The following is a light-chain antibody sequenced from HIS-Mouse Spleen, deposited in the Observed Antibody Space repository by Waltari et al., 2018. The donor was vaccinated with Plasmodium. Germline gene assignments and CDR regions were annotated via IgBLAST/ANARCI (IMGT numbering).Light chain of an antibody. V-gene: IGKV3-20*01. CDR1: QSVSSSY. CDR3: LQDYNYPYT. CDR2: GAS. Sequence: EIVLTQSPGTLSLSPGERATLSCRASQSVSSSYLAWYQQKPGQAPRLLIYGASSRATGIPDRFSGSGSGTDFTLTISRLEPEDFATYYCLQDYNYPYTFGQGTKLEI. J-gene: IGKJ2*01.